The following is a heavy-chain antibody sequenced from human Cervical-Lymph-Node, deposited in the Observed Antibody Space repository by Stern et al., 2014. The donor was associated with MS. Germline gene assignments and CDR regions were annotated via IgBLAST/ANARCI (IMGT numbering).Heavy chain of an antibody. D-gene: IGHD4-11*01. Sequence: VQLEESGSGVKKPGASGKDSGKALGYTFTRYYLQWVRQAPVQGLEGMGMINPNSGSTSYAQKFQGRVTMTRDTSTSTVYMELSSLRSEDTAMYYCARTYSNYDQFDYWGQGTLVTVSS. J-gene: IGHJ4*02. CDR1: GYTFTRYY. CDR2: INPNSGST. V-gene: IGHV1-46*01. CDR3: ARTYSNYDQFDY.